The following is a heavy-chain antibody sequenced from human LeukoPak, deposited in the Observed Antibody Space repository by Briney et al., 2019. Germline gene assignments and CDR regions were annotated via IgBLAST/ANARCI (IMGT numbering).Heavy chain of an antibody. CDR1: GGSISSYY. Sequence: SETLSLTCTVSGGSISSYYWSWIRQPAGKGLEWIGRIYTSGSTNYNPSLKSRLIISVDTSNNQFSLKLSSVTAADTAVYYCAREKWETAFAIDIWGQGTVVTVST. CDR3: AREKWETAFAIDI. J-gene: IGHJ3*02. CDR2: IYTSGST. V-gene: IGHV4-4*07. D-gene: IGHD1-26*01.